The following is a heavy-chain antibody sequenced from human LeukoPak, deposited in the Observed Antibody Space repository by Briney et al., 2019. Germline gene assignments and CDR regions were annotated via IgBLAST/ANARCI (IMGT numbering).Heavy chain of an antibody. D-gene: IGHD3-22*01. Sequence: PSETLSLTCTVSGYSISSGYFWGWIRQSPEKGLEWIGSIYHSGNTYYNPSLNKSRVTISVDTSKNQFSLKLSSVTAADTAIYYCARNGDDSSDYYYFDYWGQGTLVTVSS. V-gene: IGHV4-38-2*02. CDR3: ARNGDDSSDYYYFDY. CDR1: GYSISSGYF. J-gene: IGHJ4*02. CDR2: IYHSGNT.